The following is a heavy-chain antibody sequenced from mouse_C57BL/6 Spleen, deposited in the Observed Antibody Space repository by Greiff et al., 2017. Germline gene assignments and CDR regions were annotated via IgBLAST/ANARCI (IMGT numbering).Heavy chain of an antibody. D-gene: IGHD2-12*01. CDR1: GFTFSDYY. J-gene: IGHJ4*01. CDR3: ERQDDRNYAMDY. CDR2: ISNGGGST. Sequence: EVQRVESGGGLVQPGGSLKLSCAASGFTFSDYYMYWVRQTPEKRLEWVAYISNGGGSTYYPGTVKGRFTISRDNAKNTLYLQLSRLKSEDTAMYYCERQDDRNYAMDYWGQGTSVTVSA. V-gene: IGHV5-12*01.